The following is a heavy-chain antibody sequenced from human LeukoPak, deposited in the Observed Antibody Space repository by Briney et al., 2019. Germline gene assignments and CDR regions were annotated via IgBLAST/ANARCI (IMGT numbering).Heavy chain of an antibody. J-gene: IGHJ4*02. CDR3: ARALSGAAAGPYFDY. V-gene: IGHV3-7*01. D-gene: IGHD6-13*01. Sequence: PGGSLRLSCAASGFIFTDYWMNWVRQAPGRGLEWLASVKGDGSATSYVDSVKGRFTISRDNAKNSLYLQMNSLRAEDTAVYYCARALSGAAAGPYFDYWGQGTLVTVSS. CDR2: VKGDGSAT. CDR1: GFIFTDYW.